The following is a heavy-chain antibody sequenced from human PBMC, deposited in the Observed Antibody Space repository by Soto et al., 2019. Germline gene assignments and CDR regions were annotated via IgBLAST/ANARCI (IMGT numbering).Heavy chain of an antibody. Sequence: QVQLVESGGGVVQPGRSLRLSCAASGFTLSSYGMHWVRQAPGKGLEWVAVIWYDGSDKYYADSVKGRFTISRDNSKNTLYWRMNSLRAEDTAVYYCARTLYDSGGYHRFQHWGQGTLVTVSS. CDR3: ARTLYDSGGYHRFQH. V-gene: IGHV3-33*01. J-gene: IGHJ1*01. CDR2: IWYDGSDK. CDR1: GFTLSSYG. D-gene: IGHD3-22*01.